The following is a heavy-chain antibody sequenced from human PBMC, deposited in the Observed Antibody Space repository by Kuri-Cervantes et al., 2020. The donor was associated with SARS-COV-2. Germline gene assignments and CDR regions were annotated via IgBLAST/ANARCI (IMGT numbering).Heavy chain of an antibody. CDR2: NIHRFDTA. J-gene: IGHJ5*02. D-gene: IGHD2-21*01. V-gene: IGHV1-69*06. Sequence: SVKVSCNASGGTCRSYAIAWARQAPGLGLQWMGTNIHRFDTANYAQNFQGRVTITADKSTGTAYMEMNSLTAEDTAVYYCAVAYCSDENCPPWGPGTLVTVSS. CDR1: GGTCRSYA. CDR3: AVAYCSDENCPP.